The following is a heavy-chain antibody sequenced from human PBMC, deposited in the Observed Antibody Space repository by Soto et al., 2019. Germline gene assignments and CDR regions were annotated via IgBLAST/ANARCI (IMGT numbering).Heavy chain of an antibody. D-gene: IGHD2-15*01. CDR3: ASYCSGGSCYLRDAFDI. CDR2: INPSGGST. CDR1: GYTFTSYY. J-gene: IGHJ3*02. V-gene: IGHV1-46*03. Sequence: QVQLVQSGAEVKKPGASVKVSCKASGYTFTSYYMNWVRQAPGQGLEWMGIINPSGGSTSYAQKFQGRVTITRDTSTSTVYMELSSLRSEDTAVYYCASYCSGGSCYLRDAFDIWGQGTMVTVSS.